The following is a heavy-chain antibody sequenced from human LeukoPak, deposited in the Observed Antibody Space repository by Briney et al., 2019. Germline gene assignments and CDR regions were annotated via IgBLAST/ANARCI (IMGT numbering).Heavy chain of an antibody. CDR2: ISGSGGST. J-gene: IGHJ4*02. CDR1: GFTFSSYG. CDR3: AKDMSGSTPV. Sequence: GGSLRLSCAASGFTFSSYGMSWVRQAPGKGLEWVSAISGSGGSTYYADSVKGRFTISRDNSKNSLYLQMNSLRTEDTALYYCAKDMSGSTPVWGQGTLVTVSS. V-gene: IGHV3-43*02. D-gene: IGHD1-26*01.